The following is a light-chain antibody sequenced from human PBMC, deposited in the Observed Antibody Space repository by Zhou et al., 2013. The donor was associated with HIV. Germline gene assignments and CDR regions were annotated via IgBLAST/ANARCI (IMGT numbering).Light chain of an antibody. V-gene: IGKV3-20*01. Sequence: EIVLTQSPGTLSLSPGERVSLSCRASQSVTSSYLAWYQQKPGQAPRLLIYGASSRATGIPDRFSGSGSGTGFTLTISRLEPEDFAVYYCQHASTLPETFGP. CDR2: GAS. J-gene: IGKJ3*01. CDR3: QHASTLPET. CDR1: QSVTSSY.